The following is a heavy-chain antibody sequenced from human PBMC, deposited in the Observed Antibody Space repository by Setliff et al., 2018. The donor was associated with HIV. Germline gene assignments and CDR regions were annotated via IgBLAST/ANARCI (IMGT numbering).Heavy chain of an antibody. CDR1: GGSISSTY. Sequence: SETLSLTCTVSGGSISSTYWSWIRQPPGKGLEWIGYIYYTGTTDHSPSFKSRVTISLDTSKTQFSLKLNSVTAADTAVYYCARGQPQGGGTYWSAFDIWGQGTMVTVSS. D-gene: IGHD1-26*01. V-gene: IGHV4-59*01. CDR3: ARGQPQGGGTYWSAFDI. CDR2: IYYTGTT. J-gene: IGHJ3*02.